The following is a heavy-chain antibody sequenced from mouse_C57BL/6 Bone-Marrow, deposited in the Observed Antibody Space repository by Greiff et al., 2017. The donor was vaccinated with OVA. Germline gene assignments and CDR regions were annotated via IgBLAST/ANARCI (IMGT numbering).Heavy chain of an antibody. CDR2: ISYDGSN. CDR1: GYSITSGYY. Sequence: EVQLQQSGPGLVKPSQSLSLTCSVTGYSITSGYYWNWIRQFPGNKLEWMGYISYDGSNNYNPSLKNRISITRDTSKNQFFLKLNSVTTEDTATYYCARSDIHPFYDYEAWFAYWGQGTLVTVSA. V-gene: IGHV3-6*01. D-gene: IGHD2-4*01. CDR3: ARSDIHPFYDYEAWFAY. J-gene: IGHJ3*01.